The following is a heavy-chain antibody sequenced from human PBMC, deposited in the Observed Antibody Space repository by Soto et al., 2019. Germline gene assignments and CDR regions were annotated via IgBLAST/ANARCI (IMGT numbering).Heavy chain of an antibody. Sequence: GESLKISCAASGFTFSSYGMHWVRQAPGKGLEWVAVISYDGSNKYYADSVKGRFTISRDNSKNTLYLQMNSLRAEDTAVYYCAKDRDNTNWFDPWGQGTLVTVSS. D-gene: IGHD3-10*01. CDR1: GFTFSSYG. CDR2: ISYDGSNK. J-gene: IGHJ5*02. V-gene: IGHV3-30*18. CDR3: AKDRDNTNWFDP.